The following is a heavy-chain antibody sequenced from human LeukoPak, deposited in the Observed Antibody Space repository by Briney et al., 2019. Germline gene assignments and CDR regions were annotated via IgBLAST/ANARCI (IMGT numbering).Heavy chain of an antibody. CDR2: INPNSSGT. CDR1: GYTFTGHY. Sequence: ASVKVSCKASGYTFTGHYMHWVRQAPGQGLEWMGWINPNSSGTDYAQKFQGRVTMTRDTSITTAYMELNRLRSDDTAVYYCARAGEAFATSVQWLVRGVYYFDYWGQGTLVTVSS. D-gene: IGHD6-19*01. CDR3: ARAGEAFATSVQWLVRGVYYFDY. V-gene: IGHV1-2*02. J-gene: IGHJ4*02.